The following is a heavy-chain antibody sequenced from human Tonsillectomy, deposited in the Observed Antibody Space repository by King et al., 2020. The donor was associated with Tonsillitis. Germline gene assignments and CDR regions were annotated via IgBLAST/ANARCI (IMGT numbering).Heavy chain of an antibody. CDR2: ISYDENNK. Sequence: VQLVESGGGVVQPGRSLRLSCAASGFTFSNYAMHWVRQAPGKGLEWVAVISYDENNKYHADSVKGRFTISRDNSQHTLDLQMNSLRAEDTAVYYCVGEAHGDYGGAFDIWGQGTMVTVSS. D-gene: IGHD4-17*01. CDR3: VGEAHGDYGGAFDI. V-gene: IGHV3-30-3*01. J-gene: IGHJ3*02. CDR1: GFTFSNYA.